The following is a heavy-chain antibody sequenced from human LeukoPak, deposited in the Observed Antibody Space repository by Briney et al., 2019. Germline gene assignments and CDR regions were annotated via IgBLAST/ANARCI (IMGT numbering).Heavy chain of an antibody. V-gene: IGHV3-15*01. CDR1: GFTFSNAW. CDR2: IKSKTDGGTT. J-gene: IGHJ4*02. CDR3: TTRFTGY. D-gene: IGHD1-14*01. Sequence: PGGSLRLSCAASGFTFSNAWMSWVRQAPGRGLEWVGCIKSKTDGGTTDYAAPVKGRFTISRDDSKNTLYLQINSLKTEDTAVYYCTTRFTGYWGQGTLVTVSS.